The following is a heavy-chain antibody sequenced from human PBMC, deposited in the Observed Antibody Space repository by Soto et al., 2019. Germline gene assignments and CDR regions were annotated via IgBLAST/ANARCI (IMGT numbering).Heavy chain of an antibody. CDR1: GFSVSTNY. D-gene: IGHD3-10*01. J-gene: IGHJ4*02. V-gene: IGHV3-53*01. CDR3: ARIYGSGVVDF. Sequence: VPLVESGGGLIQAGGSRRLSCRVSGFSVSTNYMAWVRQVPGKGLEWASVIYSSGQTYYPDSVQGLFTISRDKSKNTVYLQLSSLRVEDPGVYSCARIYGSGVVDFWGQGSLITVSS. CDR2: IYSSGQT.